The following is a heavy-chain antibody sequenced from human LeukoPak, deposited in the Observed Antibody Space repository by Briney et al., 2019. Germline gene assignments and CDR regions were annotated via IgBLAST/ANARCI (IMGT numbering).Heavy chain of an antibody. CDR3: ARAGRADCGGDCYSSAYYYYGMDV. CDR2: IYNSGST. Sequence: SETLSLTCTVSGDSISSNYWSWIRQPPGKGLEWIGYIYNSGSTKYNPSLKSRLTISVDTSKSQISLKLSSVTAADTAVYYCARAGRADCGGDCYSSAYYYYGMDVWGQGTTVTVSS. V-gene: IGHV4-59*01. D-gene: IGHD2-21*02. J-gene: IGHJ6*02. CDR1: GDSISSNY.